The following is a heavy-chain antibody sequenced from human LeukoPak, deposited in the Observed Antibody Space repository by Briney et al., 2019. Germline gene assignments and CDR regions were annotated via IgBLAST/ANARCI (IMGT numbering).Heavy chain of an antibody. J-gene: IGHJ4*02. Sequence: GESLRLSCAASGFTFSSYAMHGVRQAPGKGLEWVAVISYDGSNKYYADSVKGRFTISRDNSKNTLYLQMNSLRAEDTAVYYCAREREGDSIHDYRGQGTLVTVSS. D-gene: IGHD3-16*01. V-gene: IGHV3-30*04. CDR3: AREREGDSIHDY. CDR2: ISYDGSNK. CDR1: GFTFSSYA.